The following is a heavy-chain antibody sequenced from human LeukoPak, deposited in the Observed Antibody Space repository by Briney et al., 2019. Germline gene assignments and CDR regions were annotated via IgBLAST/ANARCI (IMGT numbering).Heavy chain of an antibody. Sequence: SETLSLTCAVSGVSISSGNWWSWVRQPPGKGLEWIGEIYHSGNTNYNPSLKSRVTLSVDKSKNQFSLHLSSVTAADTAMYYCVSYGGYYFDYWGQGTLVTVSS. D-gene: IGHD3-16*01. J-gene: IGHJ4*02. V-gene: IGHV4-4*02. CDR2: IYHSGNT. CDR3: VSYGGYYFDY. CDR1: GVSISSGNW.